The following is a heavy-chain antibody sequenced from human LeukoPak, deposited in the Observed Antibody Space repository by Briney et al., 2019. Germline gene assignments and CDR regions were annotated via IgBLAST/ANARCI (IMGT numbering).Heavy chain of an antibody. CDR3: ASRRLRLGELSLYFDY. CDR1: GFTFSSFG. V-gene: IGHV3-48*04. J-gene: IGHJ4*02. D-gene: IGHD3-16*02. CDR2: ISSSNSTI. Sequence: GGSLRLSCAASGFTFSSFGMNWVRQAPGKGLEWVSYISSSNSTIYYADSVKGRFTISRDNAKNSLYLQMNSLRAEDTAVYYCASRRLRLGELSLYFDYWGQGTLVTVSS.